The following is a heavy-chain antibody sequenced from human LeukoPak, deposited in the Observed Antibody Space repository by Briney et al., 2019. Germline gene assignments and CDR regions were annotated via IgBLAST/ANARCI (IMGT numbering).Heavy chain of an antibody. D-gene: IGHD3-22*01. J-gene: IGHJ5*02. CDR1: GGSISSGDYY. Sequence: SETLSLTCTVSGGSISSGDYYWSWIRQPPGKGLEWIAYMYYSGSTYYNPSLKSRVTMSADTCKNQLSLKLSSVTAADTAVYYCARPYYYDSRIDPWGQGILVTVSS. CDR2: MYYSGST. V-gene: IGHV4-30-4*01. CDR3: ARPYYYDSRIDP.